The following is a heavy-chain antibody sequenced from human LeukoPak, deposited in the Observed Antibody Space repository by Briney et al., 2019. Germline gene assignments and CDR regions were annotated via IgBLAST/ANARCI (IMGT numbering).Heavy chain of an antibody. CDR3: AKSAYDSSGYYFLADAFDI. V-gene: IGHV3-23*01. CDR1: GFTFNSYA. D-gene: IGHD3-22*01. J-gene: IGHJ3*02. Sequence: GGSLRLSCAASGFTFNSYAMSWVRQAPGKGLEWVSAISGSGGSTYYADSVKGRFTISRDNSKNTLYLQMNSLRAEDTAVYYCAKSAYDSSGYYFLADAFDIWGQGTMVTVSS. CDR2: ISGSGGST.